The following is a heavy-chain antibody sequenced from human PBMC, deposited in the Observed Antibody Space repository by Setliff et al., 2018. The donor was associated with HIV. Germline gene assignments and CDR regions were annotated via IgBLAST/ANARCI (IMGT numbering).Heavy chain of an antibody. CDR1: GFTFSSFA. V-gene: IGHV3-23*01. D-gene: IGHD6-19*01. J-gene: IGHJ4*01. CDR2: ISGSGSGT. CDR3: AKDGISGGSYPPYYFDY. Sequence: PGGSLRLSCAASGFTFSSFAMSWVRQAPGKGLEWVSGISGSGSGTFYADSVKGRFTISRDNSKNTLYLQMNGLRVDDTAVYYCAKDGISGGSYPPYYFDYWGHGTLVTVSS.